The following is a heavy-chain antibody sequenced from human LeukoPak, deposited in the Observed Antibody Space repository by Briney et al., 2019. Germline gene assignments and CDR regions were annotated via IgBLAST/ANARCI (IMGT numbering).Heavy chain of an antibody. D-gene: IGHD1-26*01. CDR3: ARERGSYDKYFQH. CDR2: IIPIFGIE. V-gene: IGHV1-69*04. CDR1: GGTFSSYA. Sequence: SVKVSCKASGGTFSSYAISWVRQAPGQGLEWMGRIIPIFGIENYAQKFQGRVTITADKSTSTAYMELSSLRSEDTAVYYCARERGSYDKYFQHWGQGTLVTVSS. J-gene: IGHJ1*01.